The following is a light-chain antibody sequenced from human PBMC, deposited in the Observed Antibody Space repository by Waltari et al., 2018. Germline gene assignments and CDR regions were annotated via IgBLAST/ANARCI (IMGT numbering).Light chain of an antibody. J-gene: IGLJ1*01. Sequence: QSALTQPASVSGSPGQSITISCTGTSSDVGNFNLVPCYQQHPGKVPQPIIYEVSKRPSGVSNHFSGSKSGNTASLTISGLRAEDEADYYCCSYAGSRTYVFGTGTKVTVL. CDR2: EVS. V-gene: IGLV2-23*02. CDR3: CSYAGSRTYV. CDR1: SSDVGNFNL.